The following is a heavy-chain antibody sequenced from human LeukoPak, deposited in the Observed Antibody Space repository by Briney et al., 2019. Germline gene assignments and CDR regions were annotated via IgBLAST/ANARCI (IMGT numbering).Heavy chain of an antibody. V-gene: IGHV4-30-2*01. CDR2: IYHSGNI. CDR3: ARVFQDAFDI. CDR1: GGSISSGGYS. J-gene: IGHJ3*02. Sequence: SETLSLTCAVSGGSISSGGYSWSWIRQPPGKGLEWIGFIYHSGNIYYNPSLKSRVTISVARSKNQFSLNLSSVTAADTAVYYCARVFQDAFDIWGQGTMVTVSS.